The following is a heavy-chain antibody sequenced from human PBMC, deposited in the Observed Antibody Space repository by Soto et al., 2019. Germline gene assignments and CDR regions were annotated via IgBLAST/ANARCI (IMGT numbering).Heavy chain of an antibody. CDR3: ARGGDLVTGTSNWFGT. V-gene: IGHV4-34*01. Sequence: SETFSLTCAVYGGSFSGYYWSWIRQPPGKVLELIGEINHSGSTNYNPSLKSRVTISVDTSKNQFSLKLSSVTAADKAVYYCARGGDLVTGTSNWFGTWGQGTMVTVSS. J-gene: IGHJ5*02. CDR1: GGSFSGYY. D-gene: IGHD1-7*01. CDR2: INHSGST.